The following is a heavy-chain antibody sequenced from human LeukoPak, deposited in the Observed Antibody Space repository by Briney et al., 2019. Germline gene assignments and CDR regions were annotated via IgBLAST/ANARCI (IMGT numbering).Heavy chain of an antibody. J-gene: IGHJ6*03. CDR1: GYTFTSYY. D-gene: IGHD5-12*01. Sequence: ASVTVSCKSSGYTFTSYYMHWVRQAPGQGLEWMGIINPSGGSTSYAHKFQGRVTMTRDTSTSTVYMELSSLRSEDTAVYYCAREEIVAAAYFYYYYYMDVWGKGTTVTVSS. CDR2: INPSGGST. V-gene: IGHV1-46*01. CDR3: AREEIVAAAYFYYYYYMDV.